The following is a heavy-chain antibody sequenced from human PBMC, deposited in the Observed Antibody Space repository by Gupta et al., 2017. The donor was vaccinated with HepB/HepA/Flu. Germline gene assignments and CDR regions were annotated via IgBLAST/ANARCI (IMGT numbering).Heavy chain of an antibody. CDR2: ISYDGSNK. Sequence: QVQLVESGGGVVQPGRSLRLSCAASGFTFSRYGMHRVRQSPGKGLEWVAVISYDGSNKYYADSVKGRFTISRDNSKNTLYLQMNSLRTEDTAVYYCAKRISSGWPIDYWGQGTLVPVSS. J-gene: IGHJ4*02. V-gene: IGHV3-30*18. CDR3: AKRISSGWPIDY. CDR1: GFTFSRYG. D-gene: IGHD6-19*01.